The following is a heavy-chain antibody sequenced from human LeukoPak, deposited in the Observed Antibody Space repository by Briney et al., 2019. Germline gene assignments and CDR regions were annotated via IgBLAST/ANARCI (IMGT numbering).Heavy chain of an antibody. J-gene: IGHJ4*02. V-gene: IGHV4-59*08. Sequence: PSETLSLTCTVSGGSISSYYWSWIPQPPGKGLEWIGYIYYSGSTNYNPSLKSRVTISVDTSKNQYSLKLSSVTAADTAVYYCARSLSSSDPFDYWGQGTLVTVSS. D-gene: IGHD6-6*01. CDR1: GGSISSYY. CDR3: ARSLSSSDPFDY. CDR2: IYYSGST.